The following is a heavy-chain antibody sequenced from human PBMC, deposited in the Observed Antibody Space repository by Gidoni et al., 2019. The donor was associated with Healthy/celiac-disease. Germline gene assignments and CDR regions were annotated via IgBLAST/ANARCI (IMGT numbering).Heavy chain of an antibody. D-gene: IGHD6-19*01. J-gene: IGHJ6*02. V-gene: IGHV3-48*03. Sequence: LRLSCAASGFTFSSYEMNWVRQAPGKGLEWVSYISSSGSTIYYADSVKGRFTISRDNAKNSLYLQMNSLRAEDTAVYYCARENGYSSGWYSSYPTYYYYGMDVWGQGTTVTVSS. CDR1: GFTFSSYE. CDR3: ARENGYSSGWYSSYPTYYYYGMDV. CDR2: ISSSGSTI.